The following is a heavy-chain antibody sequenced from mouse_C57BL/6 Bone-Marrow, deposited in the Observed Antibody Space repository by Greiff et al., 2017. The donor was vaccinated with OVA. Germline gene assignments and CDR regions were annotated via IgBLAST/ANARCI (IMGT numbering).Heavy chain of an antibody. CDR3: ALITKIFAY. D-gene: IGHD2-4*01. V-gene: IGHV1-82*01. J-gene: IGHJ3*01. Sequence: QVQLKQSGPELVKPGASVKISCKASGYAFSSSWMNWVKQRPGKGLEWIGRIYPGDGDTNYNGKFKSKATLTVDTSSSTAYMQLSSLTSEDSAVYYCALITKIFAYWGQGTLVTVSA. CDR1: GYAFSSSW. CDR2: IYPGDGDT.